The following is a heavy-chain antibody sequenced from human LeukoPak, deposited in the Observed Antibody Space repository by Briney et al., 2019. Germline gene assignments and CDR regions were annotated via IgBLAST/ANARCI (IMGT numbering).Heavy chain of an antibody. J-gene: IGHJ4*02. V-gene: IGHV3-74*01. Sequence: GGSLRLSCAASGFTFSSYWMRWVRQAPGKGLVWVSRINSDGRSTSYADSVKGRFTISRDNAKNTLYLQMNSLRAEDTAVYYCVRDSSGYYDYWGQGTLVTVPS. D-gene: IGHD3-22*01. CDR3: VRDSSGYYDY. CDR1: GFTFSSYW. CDR2: INSDGRST.